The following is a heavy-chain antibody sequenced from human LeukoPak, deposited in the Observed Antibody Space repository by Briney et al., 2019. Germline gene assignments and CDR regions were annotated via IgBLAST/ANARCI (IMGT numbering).Heavy chain of an antibody. V-gene: IGHV1-8*01. Sequence: ASVKVSCKASGFTFTSYDINWVRQATGQGLERMGWMDSNSGDTGYAQKFQGRVTLTRNTSINTAYMHLYSLTSEDTAVYYCARGIGTGGSGEYYFGYWGQGTLVTVSS. J-gene: IGHJ4*02. CDR2: MDSNSGDT. D-gene: IGHD3-10*01. CDR3: ARGIGTGGSGEYYFGY. CDR1: GFTFTSYD.